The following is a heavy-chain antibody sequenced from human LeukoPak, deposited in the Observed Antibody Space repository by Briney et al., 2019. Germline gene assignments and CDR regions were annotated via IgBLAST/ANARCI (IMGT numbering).Heavy chain of an antibody. CDR3: ARHGSYGSGSYHYLDY. CDR1: RGSRSSSIYY. D-gene: IGHD3-10*01. V-gene: IGHV4-39*01. J-gene: IGHJ4*02. Sequence: SDTLYLTCTVSRGSRSSSIYYWGWSRQPPGKGLERIGRMDYSGSTYCNPSLKSRVTVSVDTSRNQFALKLSSVTAADTAVYYCARHGSYGSGSYHYLDYWGQGTQVTVSS. CDR2: MDYSGST.